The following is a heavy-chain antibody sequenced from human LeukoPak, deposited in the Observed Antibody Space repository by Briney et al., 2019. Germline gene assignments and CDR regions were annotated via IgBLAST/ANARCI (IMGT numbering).Heavy chain of an antibody. Sequence: SVKVSCKASGGTFSSYAISWVRQAPGQGLEWMGGIIPIFGTANYAQKFQGRVTITADESTSTAYMELSSLRSEDTAVYYCARDREGYCSGGSCYAFVYWGQGTLVTVSS. D-gene: IGHD2-15*01. J-gene: IGHJ4*02. CDR3: ARDREGYCSGGSCYAFVY. CDR1: GGTFSSYA. CDR2: IIPIFGTA. V-gene: IGHV1-69*01.